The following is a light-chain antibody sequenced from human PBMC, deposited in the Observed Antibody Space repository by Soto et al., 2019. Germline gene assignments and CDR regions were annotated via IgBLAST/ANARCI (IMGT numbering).Light chain of an antibody. CDR2: EVT. J-gene: IGLJ2*01. Sequence: QSALTQTASVSGSPGQSITFSCTGSSSDVGTYNLLSWYQHHPGKAPKLLIYEVTERPSGVSNRFSGSKSGNTASLTISGLQAEDEADYYCFSYAGRRTFVLVGGGTKLTVL. CDR1: SSDVGTYNL. CDR3: FSYAGRRTFVL. V-gene: IGLV2-23*02.